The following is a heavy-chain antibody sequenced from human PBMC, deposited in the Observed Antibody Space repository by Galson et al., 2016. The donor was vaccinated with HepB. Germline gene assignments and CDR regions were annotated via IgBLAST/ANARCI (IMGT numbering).Heavy chain of an antibody. Sequence: PALVKPTQTVILTCTFSGFSLNTRGMCVSWIRQPPGKALEWLALIDWEDDKYYSTSLKTRLTISKDTSKNQVVLTVANMDPVDTATYYCARTQTSVTTSYYFDNWGQGTLVTVSS. D-gene: IGHD4-17*01. V-gene: IGHV2-70*01. CDR3: ARTQTSVTTSYYFDN. J-gene: IGHJ4*02. CDR1: GFSLNTRGMC. CDR2: IDWEDDK.